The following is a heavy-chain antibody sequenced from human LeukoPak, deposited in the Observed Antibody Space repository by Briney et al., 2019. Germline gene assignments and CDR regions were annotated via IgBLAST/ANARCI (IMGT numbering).Heavy chain of an antibody. Sequence: GGSLRLSCAASGFTFSSYAMSWVRQASGKGLEWVSAISGGGGSTYYADSVKGRFTISRDNSKNTLYLQMNSLGAEDTAVYYRAKLYSSSWGYWGQGTLVTVSS. V-gene: IGHV3-23*01. D-gene: IGHD6-13*01. CDR3: AKLYSSSWGY. CDR2: ISGGGGST. J-gene: IGHJ4*02. CDR1: GFTFSSYA.